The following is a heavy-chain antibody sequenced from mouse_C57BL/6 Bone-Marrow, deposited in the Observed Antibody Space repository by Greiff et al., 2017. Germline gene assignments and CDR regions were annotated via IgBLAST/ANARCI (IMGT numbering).Heavy chain of an antibody. CDR1: GYTFTSYW. V-gene: IGHV1-64*01. CDR2: IHPNSGST. J-gene: IGHJ2*01. D-gene: IGHD1-1*01. Sequence: QVQLQQPGAELVKPGASVKLSCKASGYTFTSYWMHWVKQRPGQGLEWIGMIHPNSGSTNYNEKFKSKATLTVDQSSSTAYMQLSSLTSEDSAVYYCARWPGYYGRGRYWGQGTTLTVSS. CDR3: ARWPGYYGRGRY.